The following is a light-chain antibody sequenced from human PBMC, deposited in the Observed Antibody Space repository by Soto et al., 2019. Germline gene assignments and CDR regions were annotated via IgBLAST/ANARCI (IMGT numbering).Light chain of an antibody. J-gene: IGKJ5*01. Sequence: DIQMTQSPCSVSASVGDRVTITCRASQGISSWLGWYQHKPGKAPKLLIYAASSLQSGVPSRFSGSGSGTDFTLTISILQPEDFATYYCQQANSFRPNFGQGTRLEIK. CDR2: AAS. V-gene: IGKV1D-12*01. CDR1: QGISSW. CDR3: QQANSFRPN.